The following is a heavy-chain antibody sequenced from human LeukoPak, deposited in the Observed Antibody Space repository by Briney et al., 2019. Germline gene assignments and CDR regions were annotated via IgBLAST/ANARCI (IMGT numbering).Heavy chain of an antibody. D-gene: IGHD3-22*01. CDR3: AKDTRYYYDSIGYFDY. Sequence: GGSLRLSCAASGFTFSSYAMSWVRQAPGKGLEWVSAISGSGGSTYYADSVKGRFTISRDNSKNTLCLQMNSLRAEDTAVYYCAKDTRYYYDSIGYFDYWGQGTLVTVSS. V-gene: IGHV3-23*01. CDR1: GFTFSSYA. CDR2: ISGSGGST. J-gene: IGHJ4*02.